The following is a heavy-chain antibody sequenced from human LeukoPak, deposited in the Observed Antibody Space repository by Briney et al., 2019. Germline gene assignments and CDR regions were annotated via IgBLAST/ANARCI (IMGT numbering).Heavy chain of an antibody. J-gene: IGHJ4*02. CDR1: GYSFTNYA. D-gene: IGHD2-15*01. CDR3: ARAGGYCGRISCPYYFDY. Sequence: ASVKVSCKASGYSFTNYAMNWGRQAPGQGLEWMGWISAYNGNTNYAQKFQGRVTMTRNTSISTAYMGLSSLRSEDTAVYYCARAGGYCGRISCPYYFDYWGQGSRVAVSS. V-gene: IGHV1-8*01. CDR2: ISAYNGNT.